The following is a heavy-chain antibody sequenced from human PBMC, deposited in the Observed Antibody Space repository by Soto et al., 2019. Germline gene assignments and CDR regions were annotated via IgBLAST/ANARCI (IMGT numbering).Heavy chain of an antibody. Sequence: QVQLVQSGAEVQKPGSSVKVSCKASGGTFSSYAISWVRQAPGQGLEWMGGIIPIFGTANYAQKFQGRVTITADESTRTAYMELSSLRSEDTAVYYCARRGWIQLWTGGYYGMDVWGQGTTVTVSS. CDR2: IIPIFGTA. CDR3: ARRGWIQLWTGGYYGMDV. D-gene: IGHD5-18*01. J-gene: IGHJ6*02. CDR1: GGTFSSYA. V-gene: IGHV1-69*01.